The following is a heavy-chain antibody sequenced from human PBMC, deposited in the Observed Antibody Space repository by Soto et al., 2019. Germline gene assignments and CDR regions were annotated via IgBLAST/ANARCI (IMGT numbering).Heavy chain of an antibody. CDR1: GGSFSSLV. V-gene: IGHV1-69*10. J-gene: IGHJ5*02. Sequence: GASVKVSCKASGGSFSSLVISWLRQAPGQGPEWMGGINPMLGVANFAQKFQDRVTITADESTTTAYMELSSLRSEDTAVYYCARGPAQFDPWGQGTRVTVAS. D-gene: IGHD2-2*01. CDR2: INPMLGVA. CDR3: ARGPAQFDP.